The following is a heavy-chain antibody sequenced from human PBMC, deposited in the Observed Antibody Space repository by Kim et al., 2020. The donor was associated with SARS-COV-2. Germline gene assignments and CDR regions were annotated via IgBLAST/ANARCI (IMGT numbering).Heavy chain of an antibody. CDR2: IDPSDSYT. Sequence: GESLKISCKVSGYSLTDYWITWVRQMPGKGLEWMGRIDPSDSYTNYSPSFQGHVTISADRSINTAYLQWNSLKASDTAMYYCARLDSCSAAANCLDAFDIWGQGTMVFVSS. V-gene: IGHV5-10-1*01. CDR1: GYSLTDYW. J-gene: IGHJ3*02. D-gene: IGHD3-10*02. CDR3: ARLDSCSAAANCLDAFDI.